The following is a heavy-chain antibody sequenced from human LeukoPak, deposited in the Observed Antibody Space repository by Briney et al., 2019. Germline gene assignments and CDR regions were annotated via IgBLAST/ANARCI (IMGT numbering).Heavy chain of an antibody. D-gene: IGHD1-26*01. CDR1: GYTFTTYH. CDR2: VSAYSGDT. CDR3: ARDKSEYSGSYYDY. V-gene: IGHV1-18*01. J-gene: IGHJ4*02. Sequence: ASVKVSCKASGYTFTTYHITWVRQAPGQGLEWMGWVSAYSGDTNYAQKLQGRVTMTTDTSTRTAYMELRTLRSDDTAVYYCARDKSEYSGSYYDYWGQGTLVTVSS.